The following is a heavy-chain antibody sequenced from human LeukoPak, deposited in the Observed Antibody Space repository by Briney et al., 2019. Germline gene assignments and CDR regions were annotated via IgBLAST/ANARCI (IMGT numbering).Heavy chain of an antibody. J-gene: IGHJ5*02. CDR1: GFTVSSNY. Sequence: PGGSLRLSCAASGFTVSSNYMSWVRQAPGKGLEWVSAISGSGGSTYYADSVKGRFTISRDNSKNTLYLQMNSLRAEDTAVYYCAKDLGIVVVPAAFDPWGQGTLVTVSS. CDR3: AKDLGIVVVPAAFDP. CDR2: ISGSGGST. D-gene: IGHD2-2*01. V-gene: IGHV3-23*01.